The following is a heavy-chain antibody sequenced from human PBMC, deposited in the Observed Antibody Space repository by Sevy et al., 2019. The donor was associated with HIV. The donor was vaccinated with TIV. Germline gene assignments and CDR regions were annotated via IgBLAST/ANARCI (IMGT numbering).Heavy chain of an antibody. Sequence: SETLSLTCTVSGGSISSGDYYWSWIRQPPGKGLEWIGYIYYSGSTYYNPSLKSRVTISVDTSKNQFSLKLSSVTVADTAVYYCARVRAARPLSWFDPWGQGTLVTVSS. CDR2: IYYSGST. J-gene: IGHJ5*02. CDR1: GGSISSGDYY. CDR3: ARVRAARPLSWFDP. V-gene: IGHV4-30-4*01. D-gene: IGHD6-6*01.